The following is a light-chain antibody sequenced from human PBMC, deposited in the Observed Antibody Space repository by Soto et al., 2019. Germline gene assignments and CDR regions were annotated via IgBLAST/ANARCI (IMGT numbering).Light chain of an antibody. J-gene: IGLJ1*01. CDR3: SSYTGSSTLYV. CDR1: SSDVGGYNY. Sequence: QSALTQPASVSGSPGQSITTSCTGTSSDVGGYNYVSWYQQHPGKVPKLMIYDVSNRPSGVSNRFSGSKSGNTASLTISGLQAEDEADYYCSSYTGSSTLYVFGSGTKVTV. CDR2: DVS. V-gene: IGLV2-14*03.